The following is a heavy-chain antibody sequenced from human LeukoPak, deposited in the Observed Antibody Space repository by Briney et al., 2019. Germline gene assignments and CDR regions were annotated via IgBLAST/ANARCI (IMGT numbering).Heavy chain of an antibody. CDR1: GYTFTSYG. CDR3: ATDGYYGSGSFDY. V-gene: IGHV1-18*01. J-gene: IGHJ4*02. D-gene: IGHD3-10*01. CDR2: ISAYNGNT. Sequence: ASVKVSCKASGYTFTSYGISWVRQAPGQGLEWMGWISAYNGNTNYAQKFQGRVTMTEDTSTDTAYMELSSLRSEDTAVYYCATDGYYGSGSFDYWGQGTLVTVSS.